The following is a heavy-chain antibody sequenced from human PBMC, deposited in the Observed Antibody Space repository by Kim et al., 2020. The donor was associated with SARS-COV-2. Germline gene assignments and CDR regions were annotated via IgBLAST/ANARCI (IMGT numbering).Heavy chain of an antibody. CDR2: SSYI. J-gene: IGHJ6*02. CDR3: ARGAPLRC. V-gene: IGHV3-21*01. Sequence: SSYIYYAASVKGRFTISRDNAKNSLYLQMNSLRAEDTAVYYCARGAPLRCWGQGTTVTVSS.